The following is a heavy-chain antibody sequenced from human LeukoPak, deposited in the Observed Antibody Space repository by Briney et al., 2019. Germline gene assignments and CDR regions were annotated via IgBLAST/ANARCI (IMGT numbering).Heavy chain of an antibody. CDR3: ARSPQGYSDAFDI. CDR1: GGTFSSYA. J-gene: IGHJ3*02. V-gene: IGHV1-69*13. CDR2: IIPIFGTA. D-gene: IGHD6-13*01. Sequence: ASVKVSCKASGGTFSSYAISWARQAPGQGLEWMGGIIPIFGTANYAQKFQGRVTVTADESTSTAYMELSSLRSEDTAVYYCARSPQGYSDAFDIWGQGTMVTVSS.